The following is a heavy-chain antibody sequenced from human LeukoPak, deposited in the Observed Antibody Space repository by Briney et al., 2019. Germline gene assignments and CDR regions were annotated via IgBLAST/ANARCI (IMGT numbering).Heavy chain of an antibody. V-gene: IGHV4-30-2*01. CDR2: ISNSGST. Sequence: SETLSLTCAVSGDSVSSADYSWSWTRRPPGKGLEWVGQISNSGSTYYNPSLKSRATISLDRSKKQFSLKLTSMTAADTAVYYCARNNSHYGLDVWGPGTTVTVSS. J-gene: IGHJ6*02. CDR3: ARNNSHYGLDV. D-gene: IGHD1/OR15-1a*01. CDR1: GDSVSSADYS.